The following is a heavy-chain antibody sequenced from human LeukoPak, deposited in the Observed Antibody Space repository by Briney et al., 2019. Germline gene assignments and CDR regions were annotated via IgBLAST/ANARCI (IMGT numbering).Heavy chain of an antibody. CDR2: ISGSNSYI. V-gene: IGHV3-21*01. CDR1: GFTFSSYS. D-gene: IGHD1-14*01. Sequence: PGGSLRLSCAASGFTFSSYSMNWVRQAPGKGLEWVSSISGSNSYIYYADSMKGRFTISRDNAKNSLYLQMNTLRAEDTAIYYCATFSGAHHKTFDSWGQGTLVTVSS. J-gene: IGHJ4*02. CDR3: ATFSGAHHKTFDS.